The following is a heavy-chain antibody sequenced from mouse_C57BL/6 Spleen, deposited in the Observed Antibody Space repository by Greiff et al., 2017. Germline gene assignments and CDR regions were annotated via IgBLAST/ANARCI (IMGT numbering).Heavy chain of an antibody. J-gene: IGHJ3*01. CDR1: GYAFTNYL. V-gene: IGHV1-54*01. Sequence: VQLQQSGAELVRPGTSVKVSCKASGYAFTNYLIEWVKQRPGQGLEWIGVINPGSGGTNYNEKFKGKATLTADKSSSTAYMQLSSLTSEDSAVYFCARSNYGNYGFAYWGQGTLVTVSA. D-gene: IGHD2-1*01. CDR2: INPGSGGT. CDR3: ARSNYGNYGFAY.